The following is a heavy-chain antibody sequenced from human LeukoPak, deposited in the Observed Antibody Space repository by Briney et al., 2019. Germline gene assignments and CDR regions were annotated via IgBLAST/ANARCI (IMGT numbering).Heavy chain of an antibody. D-gene: IGHD6-6*01. V-gene: IGHV3-21*01. CDR3: TSSSALGMGFDY. CDR1: GFTFSSYG. J-gene: IGHJ4*02. CDR2: ISSSSSYI. Sequence: PGGTLRLSCAASGFTFSSYGMSWVRQAPGKGLEWVSSISSSSSYIYYADSVKGRFTISRDNAKNSLYLQMNSLRAEDTAVYYCTSSSALGMGFDYWGQGTLVTVSS.